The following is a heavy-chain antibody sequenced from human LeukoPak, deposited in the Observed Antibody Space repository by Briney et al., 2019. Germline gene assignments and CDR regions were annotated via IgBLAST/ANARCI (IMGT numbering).Heavy chain of an antibody. Sequence: SETLSLTCTVSGGSGSSYYWSWIRQPPGKGLEWIGEINHSGGTDYNPSLKSRVTISVDTSKNQFSLKLNSVTAADTAVYYCARGQLRLSNWGQGSLVIVSS. D-gene: IGHD2-2*01. CDR3: ARGQLRLSN. CDR2: INHSGGT. CDR1: GGSGSSYY. J-gene: IGHJ4*02. V-gene: IGHV4-34*01.